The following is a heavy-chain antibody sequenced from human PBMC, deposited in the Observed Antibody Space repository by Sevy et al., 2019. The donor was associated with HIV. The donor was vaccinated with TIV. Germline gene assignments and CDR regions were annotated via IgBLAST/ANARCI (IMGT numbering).Heavy chain of an antibody. V-gene: IGHV4-59*01. CDR3: ARDMLGYCSSTSCYAEGYFDY. J-gene: IGHJ4*02. CDR1: GGSISSYY. D-gene: IGHD2-2*01. CDR2: IYYSGST. Sequence: SETLSPTCTVSGGSISSYYWSWIRQPPGKGLEWIGCIYYSGSTNYNPSLKSRVTISVDTSKNQFSLKLSSVTAADTAVYYCARDMLGYCSSTSCYAEGYFDYWGQGTLVTVSS.